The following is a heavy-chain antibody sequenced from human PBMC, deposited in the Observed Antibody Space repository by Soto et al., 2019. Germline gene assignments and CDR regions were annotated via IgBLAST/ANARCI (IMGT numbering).Heavy chain of an antibody. CDR1: GVTFSSYA. Sequence: SVKVSCKASGVTFSSYAISWVRQAPWQVGEGRGGVIPSVGTGNYAQEVQGRVTITADKSTRTDYMELSSLRYEDTAVYYCAVTDFNYYDSSGLYYYYYGMALWGQGTTVTFSS. D-gene: IGHD3-22*01. J-gene: IGHJ6*01. CDR3: AVTDFNYYDSSGLYYYYYGMAL. CDR2: VIPSVGTG. V-gene: IGHV1-69*06.